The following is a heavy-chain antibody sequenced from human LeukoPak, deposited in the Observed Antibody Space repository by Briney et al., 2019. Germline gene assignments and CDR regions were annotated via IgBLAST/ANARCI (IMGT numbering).Heavy chain of an antibody. D-gene: IGHD2-15*01. V-gene: IGHV3-73*01. Sequence: PGGSLRLSCAASGFTFSGSAMHWVRQASGKGLEWVGRIRSKANGYTTAYGASVKGRFTISRDDSKNTLYLQVNSLKTEDTAVYYCTTEDIVVVVAAYTSLDYWGQGTLVTVSS. CDR2: IRSKANGYTT. J-gene: IGHJ4*02. CDR3: TTEDIVVVVAAYTSLDY. CDR1: GFTFSGSA.